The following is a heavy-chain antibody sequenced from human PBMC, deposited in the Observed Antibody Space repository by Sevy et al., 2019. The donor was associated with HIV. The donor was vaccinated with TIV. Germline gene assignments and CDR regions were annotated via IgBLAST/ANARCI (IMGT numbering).Heavy chain of an antibody. Sequence: GGSLRLSCAASGFPFSSYAMSWVRQAPGRGLEWVSTLIGGGCRTYYADSVTGRFIISRDNSRNTLYLQMNSLRAEDTAIYYCAKRRVQSGLSGGGANYGMDVSGRGTTVTVSS. CDR3: AKRRVQSGLSGGGANYGMDV. D-gene: IGHD2-8*02. CDR2: LIGGGCRT. V-gene: IGHV3-23*01. CDR1: GFPFSSYA. J-gene: IGHJ6*02.